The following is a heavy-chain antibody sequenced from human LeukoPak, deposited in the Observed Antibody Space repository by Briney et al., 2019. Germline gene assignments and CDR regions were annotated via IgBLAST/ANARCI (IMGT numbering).Heavy chain of an antibody. V-gene: IGHV1-69*05. Sequence: SVKVSCKASRDTFINYAISWVRQAPGQGLEWMGGIIPIFGTTNYAQKFQGRVTITTDESTSTAYMELSSLRSDDTAVYYCARSRRAYYYYYMDVWGKGTTVTVSS. CDR1: RDTFINYA. CDR3: ARSRRAYYYYYMDV. CDR2: IIPIFGTT. J-gene: IGHJ6*03.